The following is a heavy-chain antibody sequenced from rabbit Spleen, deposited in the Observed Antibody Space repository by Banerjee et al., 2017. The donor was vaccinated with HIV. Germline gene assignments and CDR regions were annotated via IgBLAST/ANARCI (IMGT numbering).Heavy chain of an antibody. CDR2: IDPVFGIS. Sequence: QLEESGGRLVQPGGSLKLSCKAVRFTLSSYYINWVRQAPGKGLEWIGYIDPVFGISYYANWVNGRFSISRENAQNTVFLQMTSLTAADTATYFCARDGAGGSYFALWGPGTLVTVS. D-gene: IGHD8-1*01. J-gene: IGHJ4*01. CDR1: RFTLSSYY. V-gene: IGHV1S7*01. CDR3: ARDGAGGSYFAL.